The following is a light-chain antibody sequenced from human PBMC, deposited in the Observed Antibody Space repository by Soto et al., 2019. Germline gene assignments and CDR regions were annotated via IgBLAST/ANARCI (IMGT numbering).Light chain of an antibody. J-gene: IGKJ4*01. CDR2: GAS. CDR3: QQYGSSPFT. Sequence: EGVLTQSPGTLSLSPGEGATLSCKATQRVGSSYLAWYQQKPGQAPRLLIYGASNRATGIPDRFSGSGSGTDFILSISRLEPEDFAVSFCQQYGSSPFTFGGGTKVEV. CDR1: QRVGSSY. V-gene: IGKV3-20*01.